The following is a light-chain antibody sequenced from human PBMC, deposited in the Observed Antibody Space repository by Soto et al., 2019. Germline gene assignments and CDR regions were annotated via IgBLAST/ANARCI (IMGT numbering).Light chain of an antibody. CDR1: QGISNN. CDR3: QKYDSAPLT. Sequence: DIQMTQSPSSLSASVGDRVTITCRPSQGISNNLAWYQQKPGKVPKLLIYGASTLQSGVPSRFSGSGSGTDFTLTISSLQPEDVATYYCQKYDSAPLTFGQGTKVEFK. V-gene: IGKV1-27*01. CDR2: GAS. J-gene: IGKJ1*01.